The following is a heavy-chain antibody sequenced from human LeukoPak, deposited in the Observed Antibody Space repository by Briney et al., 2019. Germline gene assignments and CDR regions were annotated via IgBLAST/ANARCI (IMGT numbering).Heavy chain of an antibody. CDR2: IYSGGAT. D-gene: IGHD3-22*01. CDR1: GFTVSRNY. CDR3: ARTSGYPYNFDN. V-gene: IGHV3-53*01. J-gene: IGHJ4*02. Sequence: GSLRLSCSASGFTVSRNYMTWVRQAPGEGLEWVPVIYSGGATYYADSVKGRFTISRDNSKNTLYLQMNSLRAEDTAVYYCARTSGYPYNFDNWGQGTLVTVSS.